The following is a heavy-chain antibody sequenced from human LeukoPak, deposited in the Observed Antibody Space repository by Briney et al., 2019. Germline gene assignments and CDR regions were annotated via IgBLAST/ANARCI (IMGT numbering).Heavy chain of an antibody. CDR2: INTNTGNP. J-gene: IGHJ4*02. CDR1: GYTFTSYA. Sequence: ASVKVSCKASGYTFTSYAMNWVRQAPGQGLEWMGWINTNTGNPTYAQGFTGRFVFSLDTSVSTAYLQISSLKAEDTAVYYCVRASYDYVWGSYRLGWGFDYWGQGTLVTVSS. V-gene: IGHV7-4-1*02. D-gene: IGHD3-16*02. CDR3: VRASYDYVWGSYRLGWGFDY.